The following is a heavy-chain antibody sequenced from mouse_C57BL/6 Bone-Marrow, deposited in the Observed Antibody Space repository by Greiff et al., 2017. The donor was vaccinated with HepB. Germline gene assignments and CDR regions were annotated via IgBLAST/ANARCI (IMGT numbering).Heavy chain of an antibody. J-gene: IGHJ4*01. Sequence: QVQLKESGPELVKPGASVKISCKASGYAFSSSWMNWVKQRPGKGLEWIGRIYPGDGDTNYNGKFKGKATLTADKSSSTAYMQLSSLTSEDSAVYFCVDCKEDYAMDYWGQGTSVTVSS. CDR2: IYPGDGDT. CDR3: VDCKEDYAMDY. CDR1: GYAFSSSW. V-gene: IGHV1-82*01.